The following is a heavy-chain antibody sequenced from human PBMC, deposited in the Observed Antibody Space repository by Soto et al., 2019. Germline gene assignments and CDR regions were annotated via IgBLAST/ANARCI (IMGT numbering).Heavy chain of an antibody. J-gene: IGHJ3*02. CDR2: INPNTGDT. CDR1: GYTFTAYW. D-gene: IGHD3-3*01. Sequence: QVQLEQSGAEVKKPGAAVKVSCKASGYTFTAYWLHWLRQAPGQGLEWMAWINPNTGDTGFAQKFQGRVTMTRDTSIRTAYMEVSSLRPEDTVVYYCARGPSSGAFDIWGQGTMVSVSS. V-gene: IGHV1-2*02. CDR3: ARGPSSGAFDI.